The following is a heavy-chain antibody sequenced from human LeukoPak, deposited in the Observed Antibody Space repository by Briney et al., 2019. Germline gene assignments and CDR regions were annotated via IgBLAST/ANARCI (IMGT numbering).Heavy chain of an antibody. J-gene: IGHJ4*02. CDR1: GFTFTSAW. V-gene: IGHV3-15*01. CDR3: TTNPTVTTDRGY. D-gene: IGHD4-17*01. Sequence: PGGSLRPSCAASGFTFTSAWMSWVRQAPGKGLEWAGRIKSKTDGGTTDYTAPVKGRFTVSRDDSKNTVYLQMNSLKTEDTAVYYCTTNPTVTTDRGYWGQGTLVTVSS. CDR2: IKSKTDGGTT.